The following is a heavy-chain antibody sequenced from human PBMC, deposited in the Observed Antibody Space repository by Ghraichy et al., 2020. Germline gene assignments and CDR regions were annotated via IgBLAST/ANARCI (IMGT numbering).Heavy chain of an antibody. CDR3: ARGHYDFWSGYSLNYNWFDP. D-gene: IGHD3-3*01. V-gene: IGHV1-8*01. CDR2: MNPNSGNT. CDR1: GYTFTSYD. J-gene: IGHJ5*02. Sequence: ASVKVSCKASGYTFTSYDINWVRQATGQGLEWMGWMNPNSGNTGYAQKFQGRVTMTRNTSISTAYMELSSLRSEDTAVYYCARGHYDFWSGYSLNYNWFDPWGQGTLVTVSS.